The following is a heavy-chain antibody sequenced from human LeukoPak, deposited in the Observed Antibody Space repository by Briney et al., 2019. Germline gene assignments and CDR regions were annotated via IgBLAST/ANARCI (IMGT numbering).Heavy chain of an antibody. Sequence: GGSLRLSCAASGFTFSGYAMSWVRQAPGKGLEWVAVISYDGSNKYYADSVKGRFTISRDNSKNTLYLQMNSLRAEDTAVYYCARDRVGATDYFDYWGQGTLVTVSS. D-gene: IGHD1-26*01. CDR3: ARDRVGATDYFDY. J-gene: IGHJ4*02. CDR1: GFTFSGYA. V-gene: IGHV3-30*03. CDR2: ISYDGSNK.